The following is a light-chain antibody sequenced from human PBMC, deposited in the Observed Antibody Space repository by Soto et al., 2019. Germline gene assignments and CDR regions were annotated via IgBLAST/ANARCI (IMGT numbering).Light chain of an antibody. CDR1: QSVRSSY. CDR3: QQYGSSPPIT. J-gene: IGKJ5*01. Sequence: EIMLTQSPGTLSLSPGERATLSCRASQSVRSSYLAWYQQKPGQAPRLLIYDASSRATGIPDRFSGSGSGTDFTLTISRLEPEDFAVYYCQQYGSSPPITFGQGTRLEIK. V-gene: IGKV3-20*01. CDR2: DAS.